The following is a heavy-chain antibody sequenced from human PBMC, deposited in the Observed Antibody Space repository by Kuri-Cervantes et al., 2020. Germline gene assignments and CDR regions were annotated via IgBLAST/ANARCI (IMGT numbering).Heavy chain of an antibody. D-gene: IGHD5-12*01. CDR2: IYYSGST. V-gene: IGHV4-39*07. CDR3: AREGRSGYDTTRGDY. J-gene: IGHJ4*02. CDR1: GGSISSSSYY. Sequence: SETLSLTCTVSGGSISSSSYYWGWIRQPPGKGLEWIGSIYYSGSTYYNPSLKSRVTMSVDTSKNQFSLRLTSVTAADTAVYYCAREGRSGYDTTRGDYWGQGTLVTVSS.